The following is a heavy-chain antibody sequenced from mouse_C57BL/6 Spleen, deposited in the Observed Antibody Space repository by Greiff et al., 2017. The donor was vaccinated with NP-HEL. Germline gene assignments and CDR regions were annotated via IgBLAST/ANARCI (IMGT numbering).Heavy chain of an antibody. CDR3: ARGGYYY. V-gene: IGHV5-17*01. CDR2: ISSGSSTI. J-gene: IGHJ2*01. Sequence: EVHLVESGGGLVKPGGSLKLSCAASGFTFSDYGMHWVRQAPEKGLEWVAYISSGSSTIYYADTVKGRFTISRDNAKNTLFLQMTSLRSEDTAMYYCARGGYYYWGQGTTLTVSS. D-gene: IGHD2-3*01. CDR1: GFTFSDYG.